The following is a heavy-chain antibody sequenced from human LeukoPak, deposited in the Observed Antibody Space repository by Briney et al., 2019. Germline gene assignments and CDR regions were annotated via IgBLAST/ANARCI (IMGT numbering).Heavy chain of an antibody. CDR2: ITTDESST. D-gene: IGHD4-17*01. Sequence: PGGSLRLSCAASGFTFSSYWMHWVRQAPGKGLVWVSGITTDESSTYYADSVKGRFTISRDNAKNTLYLQMNSLRAEDTAVYYCYGANAEHWGQGTLVTVSS. J-gene: IGHJ1*01. CDR1: GFTFSSYW. V-gene: IGHV3-74*01. CDR3: YGANAEH.